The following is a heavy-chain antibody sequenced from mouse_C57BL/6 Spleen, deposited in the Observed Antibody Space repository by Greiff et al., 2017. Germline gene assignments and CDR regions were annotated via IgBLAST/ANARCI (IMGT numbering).Heavy chain of an antibody. Sequence: EVQLVESGGGLVKPGGSLKLSCAASGFTFSDYGMHWVRQAPEKGLEWVAYISSGSSTIYYADTVKGRFTISRDNAKNTLFLQMTSLRSEDTAMYYCAREDYGSSYPAYWGQGTLVTVSA. D-gene: IGHD1-1*01. CDR3: AREDYGSSYPAY. CDR2: ISSGSSTI. CDR1: GFTFSDYG. V-gene: IGHV5-17*01. J-gene: IGHJ3*01.